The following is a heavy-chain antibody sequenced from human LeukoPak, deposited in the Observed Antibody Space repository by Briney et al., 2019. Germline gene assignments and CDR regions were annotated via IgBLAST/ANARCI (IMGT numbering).Heavy chain of an antibody. CDR2: IYYSGST. J-gene: IGHJ4*02. V-gene: IGHV4-39*07. Sequence: PSETLSLTCTVSGGSISSSSYYWGWIRQPPGKGLEWIGSIYYSGSTYYNPSLKSRVTISVDTSKNQFSLKLSSVTAADTAVYYCARGDDSSGYYYVHFDYWGQGTLVTVSS. CDR3: ARGDDSSGYYYVHFDY. D-gene: IGHD3-22*01. CDR1: GGSISSSSYY.